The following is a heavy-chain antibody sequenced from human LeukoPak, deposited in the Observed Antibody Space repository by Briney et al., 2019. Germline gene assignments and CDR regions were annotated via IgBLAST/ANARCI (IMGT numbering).Heavy chain of an antibody. CDR3: AKVRGDHAHLQDDFDF. J-gene: IGHJ4*02. V-gene: IGHV3-23*01. D-gene: IGHD2-21*02. Sequence: GGSLRLSCTASGFTFSSHAMTWVRQSAGKGLQWVSNITGSGSGAYYADSVKGRVTISRDNSKNTLFLHMDSLRVEDTAMYYCAKVRGDHAHLQDDFDFWGQGTLVTVSS. CDR1: GFTFSSHA. CDR2: ITGSGSGA.